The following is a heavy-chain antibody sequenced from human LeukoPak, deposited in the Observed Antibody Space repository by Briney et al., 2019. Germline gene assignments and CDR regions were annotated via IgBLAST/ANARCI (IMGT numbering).Heavy chain of an antibody. D-gene: IGHD1-26*01. Sequence: SETLSLTCTVSGGSISSYYWSWIRQPPGKGLEWIGYIYTSGSTNYNPSLKSRVTMSVDTSKNQFSLKLSSVTAADTAVYYCARDRGGSYYSWFDPWGQGTLVTVSS. CDR1: GGSISSYY. CDR3: ARDRGGSYYSWFDP. J-gene: IGHJ5*02. V-gene: IGHV4-4*09. CDR2: IYTSGST.